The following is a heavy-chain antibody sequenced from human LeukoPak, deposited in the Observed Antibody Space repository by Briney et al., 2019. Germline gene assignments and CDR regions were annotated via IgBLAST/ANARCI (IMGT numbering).Heavy chain of an antibody. CDR2: IYSGGST. Sequence: PGGSLRLSCAASGFTVSSNYMSWVRQAPGKGLEWVSVIYSGGSTYYAGSVKGRFTISRDNSKNTLYLQMNSLRAEDTAVYYCGRLLFYYYGMDVWGQGTTVTVSS. CDR1: GFTVSSNY. J-gene: IGHJ6*02. D-gene: IGHD6-6*01. V-gene: IGHV3-66*01. CDR3: GRLLFYYYGMDV.